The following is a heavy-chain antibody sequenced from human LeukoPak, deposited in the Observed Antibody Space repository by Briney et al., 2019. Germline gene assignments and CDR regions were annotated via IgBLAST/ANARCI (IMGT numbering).Heavy chain of an antibody. CDR2: LYESGTT. V-gene: IGHV4-59*08. D-gene: IGHD6-6*01. CDR3: ATQELVPTALNAFDI. CDR1: GGSISSYS. J-gene: IGHJ3*02. Sequence: SETLSLTCSVSGGSISSYSWSWIRQPPGKGLEWIGYLYESGTTNYKPSLKSRVTMSVDTSKNHFSLRLTSVTAADTAVYYCATQELVPTALNAFDIWGQGTLVTVSS.